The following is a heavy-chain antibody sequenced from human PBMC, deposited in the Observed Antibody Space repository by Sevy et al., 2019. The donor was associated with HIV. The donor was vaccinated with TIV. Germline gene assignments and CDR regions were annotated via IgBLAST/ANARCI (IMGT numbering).Heavy chain of an antibody. V-gene: IGHV3-7*03. CDR1: GFTFSYYR. Sequence: GGSLRLSCAASGFTFSYYRMSWVRQAPGKGLEWVANIKGVGSELYYVDSVKGRFTISRDNAKNSLFLEMNSLTAEDTAVYYCARDPGGRDWFDPWGQGTLVTVSS. J-gene: IGHJ5*02. CDR2: IKGVGSEL. D-gene: IGHD3-16*01. CDR3: ARDPGGRDWFDP.